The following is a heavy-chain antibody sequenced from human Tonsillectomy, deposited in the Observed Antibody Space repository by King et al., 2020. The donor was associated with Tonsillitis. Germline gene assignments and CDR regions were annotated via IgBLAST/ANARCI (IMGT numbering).Heavy chain of an antibody. J-gene: IGHJ6*03. D-gene: IGHD7-27*01. V-gene: IGHV3-30*18. CDR3: AKTLTGGDTSYHFMAV. CDR2: ISYDGSNK. CDR1: GFSFSTSG. Sequence: VQLVESGGGVVQPGRSLRLSCAASGFSFSTSGMHWVRQAPGKGLEWVALISYDGSNKYYGDSVKGRFTISRDNFKNTLYLEMTSLKAEDTAVYYCAKTLTGGDTSYHFMAVWGKGTTVTVPS.